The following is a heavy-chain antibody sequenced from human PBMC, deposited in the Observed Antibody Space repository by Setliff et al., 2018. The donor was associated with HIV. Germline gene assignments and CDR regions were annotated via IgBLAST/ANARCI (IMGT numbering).Heavy chain of an antibody. CDR2: ITSTGSTI. V-gene: IGHV3-48*01. J-gene: IGHJ4*02. CDR1: GFTFSPYA. CDR3: ASHFGYCSSTSCEGY. Sequence: PGVSLRLSCATSGFTFSPYAIHWVRQAPGKGLEWISYITSTGSTIFYADSVKGRFTISRDNDKNSVHLQMTSLRAEDTAVYYCASHFGYCSSTSCEGYWGQGALVTVSS. D-gene: IGHD2-2*01.